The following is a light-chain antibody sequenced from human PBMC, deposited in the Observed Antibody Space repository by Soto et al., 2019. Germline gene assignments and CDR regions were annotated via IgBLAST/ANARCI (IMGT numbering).Light chain of an antibody. CDR3: QQYTSYSPFVT. CDR1: QSISSW. J-gene: IGKJ1*01. CDR2: DAS. Sequence: DIQMTQSPSTLSASVGDRVTITCRASQSISSWLAWYQQKPGKAPKLLIYDASSLESGVPSRFSGSGAGTEFTPTIGTLQPEDVTTYYCQQYTSYSPFVTFGQGTKVEIK. V-gene: IGKV1-5*01.